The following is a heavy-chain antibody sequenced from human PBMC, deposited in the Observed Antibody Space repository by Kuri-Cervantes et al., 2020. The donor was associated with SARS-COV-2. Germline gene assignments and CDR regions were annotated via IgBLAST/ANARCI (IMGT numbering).Heavy chain of an antibody. D-gene: IGHD3-16*01. CDR1: GFTFDDYA. Sequence: GESLKISCTASGFTFDDYAMGWVRQAPGKGLECVGFIGRTPYGVTAEYAASVKGRFTILRDDSKSIAYLQMNSLKTEDTAVYYCTRGGFPYYYYMDVWGKGTTVTVSS. CDR2: IGRTPYGVTA. J-gene: IGHJ6*03. V-gene: IGHV3-49*04. CDR3: TRGGFPYYYYMDV.